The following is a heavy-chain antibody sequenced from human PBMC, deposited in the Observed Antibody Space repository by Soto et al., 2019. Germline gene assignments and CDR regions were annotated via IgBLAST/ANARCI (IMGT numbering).Heavy chain of an antibody. J-gene: IGHJ5*01. D-gene: IGHD1-7*01. CDR2: LNTYGNT. CDR1: GGSMSSYR. V-gene: IGHV4-4*07. Sequence: QVQLQESGPGLVRPSETLSLTCTVSGGSMSSYRWSWIRQPAGKGLEWIGRLNTYGNTHYNPSLKSRGTVSVDTSRNQFFLTLMSVTAADSAVYHCGRESGETWDYEASWGHGTPVTVSS. CDR3: GRESGETWDYEAS.